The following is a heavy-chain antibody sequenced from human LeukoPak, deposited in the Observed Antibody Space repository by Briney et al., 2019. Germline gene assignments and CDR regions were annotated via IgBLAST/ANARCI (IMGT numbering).Heavy chain of an antibody. D-gene: IGHD2-15*01. CDR3: ARESIVVVDPYYYYYMDV. CDR2: IYTSGST. V-gene: IGHV4-61*02. J-gene: IGHJ6*03. Sequence: SETRSLTCTVSGGSISSGSYYWSWIRQPAGKGLEWIGRIYTSGSTNYNPSLKSRVTISVDTSKNQFSLKLSSVTAADTAVYYCARESIVVVDPYYYYYMDVWGKGTTVTISS. CDR1: GGSISSGSYY.